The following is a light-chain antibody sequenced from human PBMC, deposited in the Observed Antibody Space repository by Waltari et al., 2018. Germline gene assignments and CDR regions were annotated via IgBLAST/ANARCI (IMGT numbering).Light chain of an antibody. CDR1: QNILLNSNNKNY. CDR3: QQYYNTPYT. J-gene: IGKJ2*01. V-gene: IGKV4-1*01. Sequence: DIVMTQSPDSLAVSLGERVTINCKSSQNILLNSNNKNYLAGYQQKPGQPPKLLVYWASNRESGVPDRFSVSGSGTDFTLTISSLQAEDVAVYYCQQYYNTPYTFGQGTKLEIK. CDR2: WAS.